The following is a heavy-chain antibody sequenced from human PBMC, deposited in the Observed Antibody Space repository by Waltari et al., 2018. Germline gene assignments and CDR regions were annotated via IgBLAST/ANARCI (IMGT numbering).Heavy chain of an antibody. J-gene: IGHJ3*02. CDR3: WATTDTFDM. V-gene: IGHV3-73*01. Sequence: EVQLVESGGGFVQPGGSLKLSCAASEFTFSGSAMHWVRQASGKGLEWVGRIRNKTNNYATAYAASVKGRFTISRDDSKNTTYLQMNSLKTEDTALYYCWATTDTFDMWGQGTMVTVSS. CDR2: IRNKTNNYAT. D-gene: IGHD1-26*01. CDR1: EFTFSGSA.